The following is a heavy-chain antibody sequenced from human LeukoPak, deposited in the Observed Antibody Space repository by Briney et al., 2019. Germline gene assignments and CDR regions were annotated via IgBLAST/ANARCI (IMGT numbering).Heavy chain of an antibody. CDR3: ARDLLDYYDAGFGY. CDR2: IYYSGST. Sequence: SETLSLTCTVSGGSISSYYWSWIRQPPGKGLEWIGYIYYSGSTNYNPSLKSRVTISVDTSKNQFSLKLSSVTAADTAVYYCARDLLDYYDAGFGYWGQGTLVTVSS. J-gene: IGHJ4*02. D-gene: IGHD3-22*01. V-gene: IGHV4-59*01. CDR1: GGSISSYY.